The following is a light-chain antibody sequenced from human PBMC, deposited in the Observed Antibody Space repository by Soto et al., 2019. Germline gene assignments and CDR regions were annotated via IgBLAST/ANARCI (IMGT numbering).Light chain of an antibody. J-gene: IGKJ1*01. CDR2: GAS. V-gene: IGKV3-20*01. Sequence: EIVLTQSPGTLSLSPGERATLSCRASQSVSSSYLAWYQQKPGQTPRLLIYGASNRATGIPDRFSGSGSGTDFTLTISRLEPEDFAVYYCQQYDFSLRTFGQGTKVDIK. CDR3: QQYDFSLRT. CDR1: QSVSSSY.